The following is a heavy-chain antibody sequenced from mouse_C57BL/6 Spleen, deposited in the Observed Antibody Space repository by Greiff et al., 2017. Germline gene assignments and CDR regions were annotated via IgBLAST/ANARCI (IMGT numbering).Heavy chain of an antibody. V-gene: IGHV1-52*01. J-gene: IGHJ3*01. Sequence: QVQLQQPGAELVRPGSSVKLSCKASGYTFTSYWMHWVKQRPIQGLEWIGNIDPSDSETHYNQKFKDKATLTVDKSSSTAYMQLSSLTSEDSAVDYCARWDGNFMIGWGQGTLVTVSA. CDR2: IDPSDSET. CDR3: ARWDGNFMIG. CDR1: GYTFTSYW. D-gene: IGHD2-1*01.